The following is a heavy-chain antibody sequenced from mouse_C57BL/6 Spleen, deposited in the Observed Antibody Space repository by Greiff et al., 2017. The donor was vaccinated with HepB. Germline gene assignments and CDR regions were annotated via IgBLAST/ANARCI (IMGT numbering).Heavy chain of an antibody. CDR1: GYSITSGYY. D-gene: IGHD1-1*01. J-gene: IGHJ3*01. V-gene: IGHV3-6*01. CDR2: ISYDGSN. Sequence: EVKLMESGPGLVKPSQSLSLTCSVTGYSITSGYYWNWIRQFPGNKLEWMGYISYDGSNNYNPSLKNRISITRDTSKNQFFLKLNSVTTEDTATYYCARDRFTTVVAHWGQGTLVTVSA. CDR3: ARDRFTTVVAH.